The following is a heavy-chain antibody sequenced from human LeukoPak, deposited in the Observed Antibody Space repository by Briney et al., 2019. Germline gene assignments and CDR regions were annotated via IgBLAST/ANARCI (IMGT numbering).Heavy chain of an antibody. CDR2: IWYDGSNK. Sequence: GGSLRLSCAASGFTFSSYGMHWVRQAPGKGLEWVAVIWYDGSNKYYADSVKGRFTISRDNSKNTLYLQMNSLRAEDTAVYYCARARGYSYDYFDYWGQGTLVTVSS. CDR1: GFTFSSYG. CDR3: ARARGYSYDYFDY. V-gene: IGHV3-33*01. D-gene: IGHD5-18*01. J-gene: IGHJ4*02.